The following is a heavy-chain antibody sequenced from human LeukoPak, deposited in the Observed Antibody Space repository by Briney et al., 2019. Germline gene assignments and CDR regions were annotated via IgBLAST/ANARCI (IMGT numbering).Heavy chain of an antibody. D-gene: IGHD3-9*01. CDR3: ARGNDYDILTGSEIGGMDV. J-gene: IGHJ6*02. CDR2: IGTAGDT. Sequence: GGSLRLSCAASGFTFSSYDMHWVRQATGKGLEWVSAIGTAGDTYYPGSVKGRFTISRENAKNSLYLQMNSLRAGDTAVYYCARGNDYDILTGSEIGGMDVWGQGTTVTVSS. V-gene: IGHV3-13*04. CDR1: GFTFSSYD.